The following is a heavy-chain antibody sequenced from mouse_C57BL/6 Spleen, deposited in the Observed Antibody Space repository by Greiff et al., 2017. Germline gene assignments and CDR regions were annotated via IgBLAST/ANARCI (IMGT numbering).Heavy chain of an antibody. CDR1: GYTFTTYW. V-gene: IGHV1-63*01. J-gene: IGHJ2*01. Sequence: VKLQESGAELVRPGTSVKMSCKASGYTFTTYWIGWAKQRPGHGLEWIGDIYPGGGYTNYNEKFKGKATLTADNSSSTAYMQFSSLTSEDSAIYYCARDYGYYFGYWGQGTTLTVSS. D-gene: IGHD2-2*01. CDR3: ARDYGYYFGY. CDR2: IYPGGGYT.